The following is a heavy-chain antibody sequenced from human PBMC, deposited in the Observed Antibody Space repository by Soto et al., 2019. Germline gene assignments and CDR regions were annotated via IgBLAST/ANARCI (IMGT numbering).Heavy chain of an antibody. CDR2: FDPEDGET. Sequence: GASVKVSCKVSGYTLTELSMHWVRQAPGKGLEWMGGFDPEDGETIYAQKFQGRVTMTEDTSTDTAYMELSSLRSEVTAVYYCATLTSLIAIVGVVIPSFSRDYWGQGTLVTVSS. CDR3: ATLTSLIAIVGVVIPSFSRDY. CDR1: GYTLTELS. V-gene: IGHV1-24*01. J-gene: IGHJ4*02. D-gene: IGHD3-3*01.